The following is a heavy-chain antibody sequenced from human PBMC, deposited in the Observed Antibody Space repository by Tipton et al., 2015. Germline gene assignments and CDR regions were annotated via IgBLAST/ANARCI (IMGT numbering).Heavy chain of an antibody. D-gene: IGHD3-10*01. CDR3: ACLKYYSGFDYYYGMDV. J-gene: IGHJ6*02. CDR1: GGSISSTNW. V-gene: IGHV4-4*02. Sequence: GLVKPSGTLSLTCAVSGGSISSTNWWSWVRQPPGKGLEWIGEIYHSGNTNYNPSLKSRVSISVDKSKNQFSLKLSSVTAADTAVYYCACLKYYSGFDYYYGMDVWGQGTTVTVSS. CDR2: IYHSGNT.